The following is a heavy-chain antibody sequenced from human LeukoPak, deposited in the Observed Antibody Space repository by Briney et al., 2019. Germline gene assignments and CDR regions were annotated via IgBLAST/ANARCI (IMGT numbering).Heavy chain of an antibody. J-gene: IGHJ4*02. CDR1: GFTFRSYG. Sequence: GGSLRFSCAASGFTFRSYGMHWVRQAPGKGLEWVAFTRYDGNNKYYADSVKGRFTISRDNSKNTVYLQMNSLRAEDTAVYYCARLDIVLMVYAKYFDYWGQGTLVTVSS. CDR3: ARLDIVLMVYAKYFDY. CDR2: TRYDGNNK. D-gene: IGHD2-8*01. V-gene: IGHV3-30*02.